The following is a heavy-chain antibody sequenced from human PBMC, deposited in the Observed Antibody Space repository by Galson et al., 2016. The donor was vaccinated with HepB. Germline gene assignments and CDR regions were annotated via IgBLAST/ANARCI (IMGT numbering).Heavy chain of an antibody. CDR3: VHSRVGATGDYYYGLDV. D-gene: IGHD1-26*01. J-gene: IGHJ6*02. V-gene: IGHV2-5*02. Sequence: PALVKPTQTLTLTCTFSGFSVSTSGVGVGWIRQSPGKALEWLALIYWDDNKRYSPSLKSRLSITKDTSKNQVVLTMTNMDPVDTATDYCVHSRVGATGDYYYGLDVWGQGTTVTVSS. CDR2: IYWDDNK. CDR1: GFSVSTSGVG.